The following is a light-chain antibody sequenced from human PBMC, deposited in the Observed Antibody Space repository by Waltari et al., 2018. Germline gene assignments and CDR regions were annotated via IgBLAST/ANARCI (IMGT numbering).Light chain of an antibody. J-gene: IGLJ2*01. V-gene: IGLV2-23*02. CDR3: CSYAGSSTLV. Sequence: QSALTQPASVSGSPGQSLTIPCTGTSRDVGSYYLASWYQQHPGKAPKPMIYEVSKRPSGVSNRFSGSKSGNTASLTISGLQAEDEADYYCCSYAGSSTLVFGGGTKLTVL. CDR2: EVS. CDR1: SRDVGSYYL.